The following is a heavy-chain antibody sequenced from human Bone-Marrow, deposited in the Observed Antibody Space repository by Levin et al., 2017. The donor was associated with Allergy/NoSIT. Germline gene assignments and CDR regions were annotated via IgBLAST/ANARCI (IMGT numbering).Heavy chain of an antibody. V-gene: IGHV4-34*01. CDR1: GGGSFSEYY. CDR2: INHNGRT. Sequence: ASETLSLTCAVYGGGSFSEYYWSWIRQAPAKGMEWIGEINHNGRTNYNPSLKSRATLSVDTSKNQFSLRLTSVTAADTAVYYCARERGKHITIFEVVVSYGWLDSWGQGTPVTVSS. J-gene: IGHJ5*01. D-gene: IGHD3-3*01. CDR3: ARERGKHITIFEVVVSYGWLDS.